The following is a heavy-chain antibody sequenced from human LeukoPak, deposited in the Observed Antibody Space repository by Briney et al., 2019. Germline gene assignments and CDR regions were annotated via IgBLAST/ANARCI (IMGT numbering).Heavy chain of an antibody. V-gene: IGHV3-48*02. CDR2: ISSSSSTI. CDR1: GFIFSNYN. J-gene: IGHJ4*02. CDR3: AREILSGYSDY. Sequence: SGGCQRLSCAASGFIFSNYNMNWVRQAPGKGLEWVSHISSSSSTIYYADSVKGRFTISRDNAKNSLYLQMNNLRDEDTAVYYCAREILSGYSDYWGQGTLVSVSS. D-gene: IGHD3-9*01.